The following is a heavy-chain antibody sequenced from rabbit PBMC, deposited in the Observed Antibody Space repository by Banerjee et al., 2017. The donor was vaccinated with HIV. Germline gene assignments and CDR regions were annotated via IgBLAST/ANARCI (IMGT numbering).Heavy chain of an antibody. CDR1: GFSFSRSYW. Sequence: EESGGDLVKPEGSLTLTCTASGFSFSRSYWICWVRQAPGKGLEWSACIYAGSGSTYYANWAKGRFTISKTSSTTVTLQMTSLTAADTATYFCARRPDNSNYAYETDNLWGPGTLVTVS. CDR3: ARRPDNSNYAYETDNL. V-gene: IGHV1S45*01. D-gene: IGHD6-1*01. J-gene: IGHJ4*01. CDR2: IYAGSGST.